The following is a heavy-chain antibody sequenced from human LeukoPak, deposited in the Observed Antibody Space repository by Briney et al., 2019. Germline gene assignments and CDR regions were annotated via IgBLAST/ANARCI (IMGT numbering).Heavy chain of an antibody. Sequence: SETLSLTCTVSGGSISSYYWSWIRQPPGKGLEWIGYIYYSGSTNYNPSLKSRVAISVDTSKSQFSLKLSSVTAADTAVYYCARDGGSGSYYYLNYWGQGTLVTVSS. CDR2: IYYSGST. V-gene: IGHV4-59*01. CDR3: ARDGGSGSYYYLNY. CDR1: GGSISSYY. D-gene: IGHD1-26*01. J-gene: IGHJ4*02.